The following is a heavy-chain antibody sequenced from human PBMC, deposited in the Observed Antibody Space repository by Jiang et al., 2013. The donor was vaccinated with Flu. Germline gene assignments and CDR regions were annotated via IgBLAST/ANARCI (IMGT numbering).Heavy chain of an antibody. D-gene: IGHD3-16*01. V-gene: IGHV1-2*04. J-gene: IGHJ5*02. CDR3: ARGDYNWFDP. CDR2: T. Sequence: TNYAQKFQGWVTMTRDTSISTAYMELSRLRSDDTAVYYCARGDYNWFDPWGQGTLVTVSS.